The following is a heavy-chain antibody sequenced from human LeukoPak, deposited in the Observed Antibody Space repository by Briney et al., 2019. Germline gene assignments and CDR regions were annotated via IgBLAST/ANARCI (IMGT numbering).Heavy chain of an antibody. CDR1: GYTFTSYG. CDR2: ISAYNGNT. V-gene: IGHV1-18*01. J-gene: IGHJ3*02. Sequence: GASVKVSCKASGYTFTSYGISWVRQAPGQGLEWMGWISAYNGNTNYAQKLQGRVTMTTDTSTSTAYMELRSLRSDDTAVYYCARGDYGGNSVTDAFDIWGQGTMVTVSS. D-gene: IGHD4-23*01. CDR3: ARGDYGGNSVTDAFDI.